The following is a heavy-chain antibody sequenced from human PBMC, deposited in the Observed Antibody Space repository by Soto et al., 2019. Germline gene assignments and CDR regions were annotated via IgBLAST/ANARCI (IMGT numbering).Heavy chain of an antibody. CDR1: GDYISSHY. J-gene: IGHJ2*01. Sequence: QVQLQESGPGLVKPSETLSLTCTVSGDYISSHYWSWIRQPPGKGLEWIGYVYHSGKTDSNPSLKSRVTVSIDTAKNQIPLSLTSVTAADAAVYYCARATGIAPAIWYFDLWGRGTLVTVSS. V-gene: IGHV4-59*11. CDR3: ARATGIAPAIWYFDL. CDR2: VYHSGKT. D-gene: IGHD2-2*01.